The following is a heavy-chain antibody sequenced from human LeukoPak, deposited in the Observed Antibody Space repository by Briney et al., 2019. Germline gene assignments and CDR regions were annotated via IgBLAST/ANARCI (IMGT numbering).Heavy chain of an antibody. CDR2: INGSGDNT. CDR3: AKGSYYDSSGSFYFDY. CDR1: GFTFSSYA. J-gene: IGHJ4*02. V-gene: IGHV3-23*01. D-gene: IGHD3-22*01. Sequence: GGSLRLSCAASGFTFSSYAMSWVRQAPGKGLEWVSGINGSGDNTYYADSVKGRFTISRDNSKNTLYVQVNSLGTEDTAAYYCAKGSYYDSSGSFYFDYWGQGTLVTVSS.